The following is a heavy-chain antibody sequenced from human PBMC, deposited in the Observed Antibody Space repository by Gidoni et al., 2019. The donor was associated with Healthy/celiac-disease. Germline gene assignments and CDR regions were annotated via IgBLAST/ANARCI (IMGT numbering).Heavy chain of an antibody. Sequence: QVQLVQSGAEVKQPGSSVKVSCNASGGTFPSYASSWVRQAPGQGLEWMGGISPICGTANYAQKFQGRVTITADKSTSTAYMELSSLRSEDTAVYYCARGRRFGELLPYYYYMDVWGKGTTVTVSS. J-gene: IGHJ6*03. CDR2: ISPICGTA. V-gene: IGHV1-69*06. CDR1: GGTFPSYA. CDR3: ARGRRFGELLPYYYYMDV. D-gene: IGHD3-10*01.